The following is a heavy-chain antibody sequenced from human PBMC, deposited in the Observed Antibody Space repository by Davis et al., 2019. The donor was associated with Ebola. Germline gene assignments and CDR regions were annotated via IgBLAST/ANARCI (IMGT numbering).Heavy chain of an antibody. D-gene: IGHD6-13*01. Sequence: PGGSLRLSCAASGFTFSSYEMNWVRQAPGKGLEWVSYISSSGSTIYYADSVKGRFTISRDNAKNSLYLQMNSLRAEDTAVYYCARDGIAALVYYYYGMDVWGQGTTVTVSS. CDR2: ISSSGSTI. CDR3: ARDGIAALVYYYYGMDV. V-gene: IGHV3-48*03. J-gene: IGHJ6*02. CDR1: GFTFSSYE.